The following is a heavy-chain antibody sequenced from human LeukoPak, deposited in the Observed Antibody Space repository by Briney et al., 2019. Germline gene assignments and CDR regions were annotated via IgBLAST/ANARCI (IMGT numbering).Heavy chain of an antibody. V-gene: IGHV3-7*01. D-gene: IGHD3-3*02. CDR3: ARKSFLYFDY. Sequence: GGSLRLSCAASGFTSSSYWMSWVRQAPGKGLEWVANIKQDGSEKYYVDSVKGRFTISRDNAKNSLYLQMNSLRAEDTAVYYCARKSFLYFDYWGQGTLVTVSS. CDR2: IKQDGSEK. J-gene: IGHJ4*02. CDR1: GFTSSSYW.